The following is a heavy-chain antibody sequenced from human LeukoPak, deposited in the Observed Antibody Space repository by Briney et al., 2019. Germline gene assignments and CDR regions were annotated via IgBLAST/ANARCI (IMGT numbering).Heavy chain of an antibody. J-gene: IGHJ4*02. CDR1: GGSFSGYY. CDR2: INHSGST. V-gene: IGHV4-34*01. D-gene: IGHD3-10*01. CDR3: ARLFPVVRGVSDY. Sequence: PSETLSLTCAVYGGSFSGYYWSWIRQRRGKGLEGIGEINHSGSTNYNPSLKSRVTISVDTSKNQFSLKLSSVTAADTAVYYCARLFPVVRGVSDYWGQGTLVTVSS.